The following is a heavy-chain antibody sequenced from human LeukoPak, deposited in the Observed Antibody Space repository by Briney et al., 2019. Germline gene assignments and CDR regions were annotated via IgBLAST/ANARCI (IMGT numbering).Heavy chain of an antibody. V-gene: IGHV1-46*01. CDR1: GGTFSSYA. J-gene: IGHJ4*02. CDR2: INPSGGST. CDR3: ARGYYYDSSGYYYPFDY. D-gene: IGHD3-22*01. Sequence: ASVKVSCKASGGTFSSYAISWVRQAPGQGLEWMGIINPSGGSTSYAQKFQGRVTMTRDMSTSTVYMELSSLRSEDTAVYYCARGYYYDSSGYYYPFDYWGQGTLVTVSS.